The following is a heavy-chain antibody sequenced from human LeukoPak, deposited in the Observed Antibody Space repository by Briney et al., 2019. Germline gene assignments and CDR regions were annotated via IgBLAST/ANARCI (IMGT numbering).Heavy chain of an antibody. CDR2: ISSSSSTI. V-gene: IGHV3-48*01. Sequence: GGSLRLSCAASGFTFSSYSMNWVRQAPGKGLEWVSYISSSSSTIYYADSVKGRFTISRDNAKSSLYLQMNSLRAEDTAVYYCARDNSGAWDAFDIWGQGTMVTVSS. D-gene: IGHD1-26*01. CDR3: ARDNSGAWDAFDI. CDR1: GFTFSSYS. J-gene: IGHJ3*02.